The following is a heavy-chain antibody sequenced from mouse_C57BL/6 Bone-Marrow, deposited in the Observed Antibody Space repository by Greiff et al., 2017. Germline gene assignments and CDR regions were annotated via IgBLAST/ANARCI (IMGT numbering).Heavy chain of an antibody. V-gene: IGHV1-50*01. D-gene: IGHD2-5*01. CDR1: GYTFTSYW. CDR3: AVSLAYYSNSWFAY. Sequence: QVQLQQPGAELVKPGASVKLPCKASGYTFTSYWMQWVKQRPGQGLEWIGEIDPSDSYTNYNQKFKGKATLTVDTSSSTAYMQLSSLTSEDSAVYYCAVSLAYYSNSWFAYWGQGTLVTVSA. CDR2: IDPSDSYT. J-gene: IGHJ3*01.